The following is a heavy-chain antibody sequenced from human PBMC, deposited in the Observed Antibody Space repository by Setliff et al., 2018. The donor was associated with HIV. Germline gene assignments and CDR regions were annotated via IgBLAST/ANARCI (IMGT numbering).Heavy chain of an antibody. CDR1: NGSFSEYY. D-gene: IGHD4-17*01. CDR3: ARDEIDGDYVGREARFDY. Sequence: SETLSLTCAVYNGSFSEYYWTWVRQPPGKELEWIGEISHGGRSTYNPSLKSRVAISVDTSKNQFSLKLNTVTAADTAVYYCARDEIDGDYVGREARFDYWGQGTLVTVSS. J-gene: IGHJ4*02. V-gene: IGHV4-34*01. CDR2: ISHGGRS.